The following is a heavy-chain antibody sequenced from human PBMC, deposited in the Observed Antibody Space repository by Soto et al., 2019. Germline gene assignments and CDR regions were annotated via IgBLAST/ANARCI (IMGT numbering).Heavy chain of an antibody. CDR1: GYTFTTYD. D-gene: IGHD2-8*01. Sequence: QVQLVQSGAEVKKPGASVKVSCKASGYTFTTYDISWVRQAPGQGLEWMGRISTYNGDTNYPQSLQGRLTMTTDTSTNTAYMELRSLRSDDMAVYYCARDPYKVLMVNAPNLYGMDVWGQGTTVTVSS. CDR3: ARDPYKVLMVNAPNLYGMDV. CDR2: ISTYNGDT. J-gene: IGHJ6*02. V-gene: IGHV1-18*03.